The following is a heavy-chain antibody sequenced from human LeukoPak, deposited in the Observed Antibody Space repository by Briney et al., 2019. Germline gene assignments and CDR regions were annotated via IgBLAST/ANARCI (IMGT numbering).Heavy chain of an antibody. D-gene: IGHD1-26*01. Sequence: GGSLRLSCAASGFTFSSYGMHWVRQAPGKGLEWVAVIWYDGSNKYYADSVKGRFTISRDNSKNTLYLQMNSLRAEDTAVYYCARAPNSGTLGEDYWGQGTLVTVSS. CDR3: ARAPNSGTLGEDY. CDR2: IWYDGSNK. CDR1: GFTFSSYG. V-gene: IGHV3-33*01. J-gene: IGHJ4*02.